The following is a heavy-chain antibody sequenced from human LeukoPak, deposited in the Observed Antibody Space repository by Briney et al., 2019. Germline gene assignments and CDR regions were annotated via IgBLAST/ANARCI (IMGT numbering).Heavy chain of an antibody. D-gene: IGHD1-14*01. Sequence: SETLSLTCTVSGGSISSYYWSWIRQPPGKGLEWIGYIFYSGSTNYNPSLKSRVTISVDTSKNQFSLNLSSVTAADTAVYYCARGVPAGYSYYGMDVWGQGTTVTVSS. V-gene: IGHV4-59*01. J-gene: IGHJ6*02. CDR3: ARGVPAGYSYYGMDV. CDR2: IFYSGST. CDR1: GGSISSYY.